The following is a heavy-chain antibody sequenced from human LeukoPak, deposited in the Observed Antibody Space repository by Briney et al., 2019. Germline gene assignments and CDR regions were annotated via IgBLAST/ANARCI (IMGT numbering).Heavy chain of an antibody. CDR1: GGSISSYY. V-gene: IGHV4-59*01. Sequence: SETLSLTCTVSGGSISSYYWSWIRQPPGKGLEWIGYTYYSGSTNYNPSLKSRVTISVDTSKNQFSLKLSSVTAADTAVYYCARVTGEGYFDYWGQGTLVTVSS. CDR3: ARVTGEGYFDY. D-gene: IGHD7-27*01. CDR2: TYYSGST. J-gene: IGHJ4*02.